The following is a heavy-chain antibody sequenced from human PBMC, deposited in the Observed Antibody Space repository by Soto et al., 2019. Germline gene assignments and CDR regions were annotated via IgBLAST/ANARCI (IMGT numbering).Heavy chain of an antibody. V-gene: IGHV3-23*01. J-gene: IGHJ4*02. CDR1: GFTFSSYA. CDR3: AKSLRSGYYYFDY. D-gene: IGHD3-22*01. CDR2: ISGSGGST. Sequence: GGSLRLSCAASGFTFSSYAMSWVRQAPGKGLEWVSAISGSGGSTYYADSVKGRFSISRDNSKNTLYLQMNSLRAEDTAVYYCAKSLRSGYYYFDYWGQGTLVTVSS.